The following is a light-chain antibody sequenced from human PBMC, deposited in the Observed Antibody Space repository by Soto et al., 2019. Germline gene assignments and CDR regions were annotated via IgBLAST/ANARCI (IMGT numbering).Light chain of an antibody. CDR3: QHYNSYSEA. CDR2: GAS. CDR1: PSVSSSY. Sequence: EIVLTQSPGTLSLSPGERATLSCRASPSVSSSYLAWYQQQPGQPPRLLIYGASSRATGLTDRVSGSGSGTDFTLTISRLEPEEFATYYCQHYNSYSEAFGQWNKLDIK. V-gene: IGKV3-20*01. J-gene: IGKJ1*01.